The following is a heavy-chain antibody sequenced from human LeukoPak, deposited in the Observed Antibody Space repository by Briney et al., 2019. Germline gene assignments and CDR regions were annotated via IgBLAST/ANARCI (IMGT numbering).Heavy chain of an antibody. J-gene: IGHJ6*02. D-gene: IGHD2-2*01. CDR3: ARDPLLHCSSTSCYYYYGMDV. CDR1: GYTFTGYY. CDR2: INPNSGGT. Sequence: ASVKVSCKASGYTFTGYYMHWVRQAPGQGLEWMGWINPNSGGTNYAQKFQGRGTMTRDTSISTAYMELSRLRYDATAVYYCARDPLLHCSSTSCYYYYGMDVWGQGTTVTVSS. V-gene: IGHV1-2*02.